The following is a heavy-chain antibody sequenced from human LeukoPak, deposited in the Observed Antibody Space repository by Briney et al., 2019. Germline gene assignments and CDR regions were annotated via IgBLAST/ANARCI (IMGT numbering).Heavy chain of an antibody. CDR2: INPNGGAT. J-gene: IGHJ4*02. V-gene: IGHV1-2*02. CDR3: ARDERYSDADHHYPDLGY. Sequence: ASVKVSCKASGYIFTGYYLFWVRQAPGQGLEWMAWINPNGGATRYAQKFQGRVTLTCDTSIRTTYMELSSLTSDDTAVYYCARDERYSDADHHYPDLGYWGQGTLVTVSS. D-gene: IGHD3-16*01. CDR1: GYIFTGYY.